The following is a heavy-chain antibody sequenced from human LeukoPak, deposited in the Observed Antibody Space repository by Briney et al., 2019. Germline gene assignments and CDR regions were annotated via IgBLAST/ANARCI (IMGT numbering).Heavy chain of an antibody. CDR1: GFTFRTSG. Sequence: GGSLRLSCAASGFTFRTSGMHWVRQAPGKGLEWVSYISSSGSTIYYADSVKGRFTISRDNAKNSLYLQMNSLRAEDTAVYYCARVAAAGYNWFDPWGQGTLVTVSS. D-gene: IGHD6-13*01. V-gene: IGHV3-48*04. CDR2: ISSSGSTI. J-gene: IGHJ5*02. CDR3: ARVAAAGYNWFDP.